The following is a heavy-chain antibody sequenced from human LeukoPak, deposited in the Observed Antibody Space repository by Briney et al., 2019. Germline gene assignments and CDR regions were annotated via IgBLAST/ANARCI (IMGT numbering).Heavy chain of an antibody. V-gene: IGHV4-61*05. J-gene: IGHJ5*02. CDR1: GGSISSSNW. D-gene: IGHD6-19*01. CDR2: IYYSGST. Sequence: PSETLSLTCAVSGGSISSSNWWSWIRQPPGKGLEWIGYIYYSGSTNYNPSLKSRVTISVDKSKNQFSLKLSSVTAADTAVYYCARDRMYSSGWNNWFDPWGQGTLVTVSS. CDR3: ARDRMYSSGWNNWFDP.